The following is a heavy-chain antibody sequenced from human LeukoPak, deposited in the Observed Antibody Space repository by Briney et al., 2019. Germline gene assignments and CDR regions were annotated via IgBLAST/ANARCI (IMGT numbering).Heavy chain of an antibody. CDR1: GFTFSSYA. V-gene: IGHV3-23*01. J-gene: IGHJ4*02. CDR2: ISISGSKT. Sequence: GGSLRLSCAASGFTFSSYAMSWVRQAPGKGLEWVSAISISGSKTDYADSVKGRFTISRDNSKNTLYLQMNSLRAEDTAVYYCANEIRPNDYWGQGTQVTVSS. D-gene: IGHD4-17*01. CDR3: ANEIRPNDY.